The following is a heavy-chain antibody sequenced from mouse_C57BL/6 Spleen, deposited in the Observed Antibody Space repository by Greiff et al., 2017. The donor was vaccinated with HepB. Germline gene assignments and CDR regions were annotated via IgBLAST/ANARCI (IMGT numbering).Heavy chain of an antibody. V-gene: IGHV14-4*01. Sequence: VQLQQSGAELVRPGASVKLSCTASGFNIKDDYMHWVKQRPEQGLEWIGWIDPENGDTEYASKFQGKATITADTSSNTAYLQLSSLTSEDTAVYYCTTDDYSNYGGVSYAMDYWGQGTSVTVSS. CDR2: IDPENGDT. CDR1: GFNIKDDY. J-gene: IGHJ4*01. CDR3: TTDDYSNYGGVSYAMDY. D-gene: IGHD2-5*01.